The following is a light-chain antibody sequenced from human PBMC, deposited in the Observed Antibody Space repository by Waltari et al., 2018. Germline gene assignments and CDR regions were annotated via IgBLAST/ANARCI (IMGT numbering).Light chain of an antibody. CDR3: QHYNTYPVT. CDR1: QSISTW. Sequence: DIQMTQSPSTVSASVGDRVTITCRASQSISTWLAWYQQKPGKAPKLLIYKASDLESGVPSRFSGSGSGTEFTLTISSLQPVDFATYYCQHYNTYPVTFGQVTKLDI. V-gene: IGKV1-5*03. J-gene: IGKJ2*01. CDR2: KAS.